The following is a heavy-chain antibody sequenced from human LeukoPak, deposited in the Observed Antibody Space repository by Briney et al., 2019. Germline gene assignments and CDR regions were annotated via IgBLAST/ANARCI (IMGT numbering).Heavy chain of an antibody. Sequence: PGGSLRLSCVASGFTFSDYWMTWVRQARGKGLEWVANIKKDGSDKKYVDSVKGRSTIPRDNAKNSLYLQMDSLRDEDTAVYYCARGGGDYWGQGTLVTVTS. J-gene: IGHJ4*02. CDR2: IKKDGSDK. CDR1: GFTFSDYW. V-gene: IGHV3-7*01. D-gene: IGHD1-26*01. CDR3: ARGGGDY.